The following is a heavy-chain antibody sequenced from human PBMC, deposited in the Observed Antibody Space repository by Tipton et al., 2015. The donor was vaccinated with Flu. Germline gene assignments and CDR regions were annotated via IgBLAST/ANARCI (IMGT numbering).Heavy chain of an antibody. D-gene: IGHD3-22*01. CDR3: ARGGYYDSSGMSAPGAFDI. CDR2: TYYRSKWYN. Sequence: QLVQSGPEVKPSQTLSLTCAISGDSVSSNSAAWNWIRQSPSRGLEWLGRTYYRSKWYNDYAVSVKSRITINPDTSKNQFSLQLNSVTPEDTAVYYCARGGYYDSSGMSAPGAFDIWGQGTMVTVSS. V-gene: IGHV6-1*01. CDR1: GDSVSSNSAA. J-gene: IGHJ3*02.